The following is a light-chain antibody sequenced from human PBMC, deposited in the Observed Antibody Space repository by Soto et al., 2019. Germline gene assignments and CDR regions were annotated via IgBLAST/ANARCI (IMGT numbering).Light chain of an antibody. V-gene: IGKV3-11*01. J-gene: IGKJ5*01. Sequence: EIVLTQSPATLSLSPGERATLSCRASQSVRTYLVWYQQKPGQAPRLLIYDTSTRATGVPDRFSGSGSGTDFTLTISRLEPEDFAVYYCQQYSNWPPITFGQGTRLENK. CDR1: QSVRTY. CDR3: QQYSNWPPIT. CDR2: DTS.